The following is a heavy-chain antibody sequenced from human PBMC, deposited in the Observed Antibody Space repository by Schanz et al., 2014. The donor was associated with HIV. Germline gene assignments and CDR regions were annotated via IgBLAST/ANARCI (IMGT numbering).Heavy chain of an antibody. J-gene: IGHJ4*02. CDR2: INTGDGNL. V-gene: IGHV1-46*01. D-gene: IGHD3-9*01. Sequence: QVQLVQSGAEVKNPGASVKVSCKASGYTFSSYDINWVRQATGQGLEWMGIINTGDGNLRYAQKFQGRVTMTRDTSTSPVYMELYSLTSEDTAVYYCARGVDILTAFDYWDQGTLVVVSS. CDR3: ARGVDILTAFDY. CDR1: GYTFSSYD.